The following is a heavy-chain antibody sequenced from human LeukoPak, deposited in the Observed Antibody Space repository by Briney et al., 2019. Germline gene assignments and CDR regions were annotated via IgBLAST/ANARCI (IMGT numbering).Heavy chain of an antibody. J-gene: IGHJ4*02. CDR3: ARGTVTRPYYFDY. CDR2: IYHSGST. CDR1: GGSISSGGYS. D-gene: IGHD4-17*01. V-gene: IGHV4-30-2*01. Sequence: TSQTLSLTCAVSGGSISSGGYSWSWIRQPPGKGLEWIGYIYHSGSTYYNPSLKSRVTISVDRSKNQFSLKLSSVTAADTAVYYCARGTVTRPYYFDYWGQGTLVTVSS.